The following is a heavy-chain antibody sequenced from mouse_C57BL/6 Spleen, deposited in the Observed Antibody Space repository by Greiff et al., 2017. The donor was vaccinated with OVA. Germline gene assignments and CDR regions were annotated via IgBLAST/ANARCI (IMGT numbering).Heavy chain of an antibody. Sequence: VQRVESGAELVRPGASVTLSCKASGYTFTDYEMHWVKQTPVHGLEWIGAIDPETGGTACNQKFKGKAILTADKSSSTAYMELRSLTSEDSAVYYCTDAQATSRAYWGQGTLVTVSA. D-gene: IGHD3-2*02. CDR1: GYTFTDYE. J-gene: IGHJ3*01. CDR2: IDPETGGT. V-gene: IGHV1-15*01. CDR3: TDAQATSRAY.